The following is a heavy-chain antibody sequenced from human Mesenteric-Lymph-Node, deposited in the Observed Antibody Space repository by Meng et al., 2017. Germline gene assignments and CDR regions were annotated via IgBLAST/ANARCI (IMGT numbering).Heavy chain of an antibody. CDR2: IYSGGGT. CDR1: GFTVSSSS. Sequence: EGQLVESGGGLTQPGGSLRLSCAASGFTVSSSSMSWVRQAPGKGLEWVSIIYSGGGTNYADSVKGRFTISRDSSKNTLSLQMNNMRAEDTAVYYCARDVAYWGQGTLVTVSS. CDR3: ARDVAY. J-gene: IGHJ4*02. V-gene: IGHV3-53*01.